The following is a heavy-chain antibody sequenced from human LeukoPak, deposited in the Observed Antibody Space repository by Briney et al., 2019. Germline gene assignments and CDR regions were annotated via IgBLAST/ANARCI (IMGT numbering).Heavy chain of an antibody. D-gene: IGHD5-24*01. Sequence: SETLSLTCTVSGGSISSYSWSWIRQPPGKGLEWIGYIYDSGNSNYNPSLKSRVTISGDTSKNQFSLKLTSVTAADTAVYYCARHKGGEMATLDYWAREPWSPSPQ. J-gene: IGHJ4*02. CDR3: ARHKGGEMATLDY. CDR1: GGSISSYS. V-gene: IGHV4-59*08. CDR2: IYDSGNS.